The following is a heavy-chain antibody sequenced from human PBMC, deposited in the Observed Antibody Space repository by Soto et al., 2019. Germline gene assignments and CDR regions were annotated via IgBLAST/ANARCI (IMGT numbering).Heavy chain of an antibody. Sequence: EVQLLESGGGLVQPGGSLRLSCAASGFTFSSYWMSWVRQAPGKGLEWEANMKQDGIEKYYVDSVKGRFTISRDNAKNSLYLQMNSRIAEDTAVYYCAGNPPMTRGNGMDVWGQGTTVTVSS. D-gene: IGHD3-10*01. V-gene: IGHV3-7*03. CDR3: AGNPPMTRGNGMDV. CDR2: MKQDGIEK. J-gene: IGHJ6*02. CDR1: GFTFSSYW.